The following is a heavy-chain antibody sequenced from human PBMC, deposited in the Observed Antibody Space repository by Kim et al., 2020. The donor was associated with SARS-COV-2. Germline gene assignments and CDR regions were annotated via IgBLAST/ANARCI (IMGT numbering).Heavy chain of an antibody. V-gene: IGHV3-23*01. D-gene: IGHD3-10*01. CDR2: ISSSGGST. CDR1: GFTFSSYA. Sequence: GGSLRLSCAASGFTFSSYAMSWVRQAPGKGLEWVSTISSSGGSTYYADSVKGRFTISRDNSKNTLYLQMNSLRAEDTAVYYCAKDRHYYGSGSYYKDGMDVWGQGTTVTVSS. J-gene: IGHJ6*02. CDR3: AKDRHYYGSGSYYKDGMDV.